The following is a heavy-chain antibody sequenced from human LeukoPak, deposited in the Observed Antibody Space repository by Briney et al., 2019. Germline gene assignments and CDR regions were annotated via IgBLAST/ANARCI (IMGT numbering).Heavy chain of an antibody. J-gene: IGHJ4*02. D-gene: IGHD6-19*01. V-gene: IGHV3-66*01. CDR2: IYSGGST. CDR3: AINGYTSGFDY. CDR1: EFSVGSNY. Sequence: GGSLRLSCAASEFSVGSNYMTWVRQAPGKGLEWVSLIYSGGSTYYADSVKGRFTISRDNSKNTLYLQMNSLRAEDTALYYCAINGYTSGFDYWVQGTLVTVSS.